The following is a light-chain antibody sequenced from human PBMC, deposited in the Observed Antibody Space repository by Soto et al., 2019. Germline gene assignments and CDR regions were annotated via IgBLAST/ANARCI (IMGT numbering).Light chain of an antibody. Sequence: LTQPASVSGSPGQSINISCTRTSSDVGGYNYVSWYQHHPGKAPKLIIYDVSNRPSGVSNPFSGSKSGNTASLTISGLQPEDEADYYCSSYTTSNTRQIVFGTGTKVTVL. CDR3: SSYTTSNTRQIV. CDR2: DVS. CDR1: SSDVGGYNY. V-gene: IGLV2-14*03. J-gene: IGLJ1*01.